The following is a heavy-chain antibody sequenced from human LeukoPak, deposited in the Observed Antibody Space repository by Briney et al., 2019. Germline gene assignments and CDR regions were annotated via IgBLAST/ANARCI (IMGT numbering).Heavy chain of an antibody. CDR3: AKDSRYASGIGWFDP. Sequence: TGGSLRLSCAASGFAFGDYAMHWVRQAPGKGLEWVSSISWNSGSIDYADSVKGRCTISRDNAKNSLYLQMNSLRAEDTALYYCAKDSRYASGIGWFDPWGQGTLVTVSS. J-gene: IGHJ5*02. V-gene: IGHV3-9*01. D-gene: IGHD3-10*01. CDR2: ISWNSGSI. CDR1: GFAFGDYA.